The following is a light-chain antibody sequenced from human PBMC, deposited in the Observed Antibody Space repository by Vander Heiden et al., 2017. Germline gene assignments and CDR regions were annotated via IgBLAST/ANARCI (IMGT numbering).Light chain of an antibody. CDR1: QSISNS. Sequence: EIQLTQSPSSLSASVGDRVTLTCRASQSISNSLNWYQQKPGKAPKFLISDASTLESGVPSRFSGSGSGTDFTLTISSLQPEDFATYYCQQSYSTPWTFGQGTKVEV. J-gene: IGKJ1*01. V-gene: IGKV1-39*01. CDR2: DAS. CDR3: QQSYSTPWT.